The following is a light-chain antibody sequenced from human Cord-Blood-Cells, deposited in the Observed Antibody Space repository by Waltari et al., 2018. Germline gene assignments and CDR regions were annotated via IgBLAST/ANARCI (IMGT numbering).Light chain of an antibody. CDR1: QDISNY. CDR2: DAS. CDR3: QQYDNPLT. V-gene: IGKV1-33*01. Sequence: DIQMTQSPSSLSASVGDRVTITCQASQDISNYLNWYQQKPGKAPKLPIYDASNLETGVPSRFSGSGSGTDFTFTISSLQPEDIATYYCQQYDNPLTFGGGTKVEIK. J-gene: IGKJ4*01.